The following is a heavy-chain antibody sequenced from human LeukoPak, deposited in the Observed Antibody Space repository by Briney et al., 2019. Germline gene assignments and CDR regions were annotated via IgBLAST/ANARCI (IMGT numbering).Heavy chain of an antibody. D-gene: IGHD1-1*01. CDR3: ATNSGWRFDY. CDR2: IQDAGSGM. Sequence: GGSLRLSCGASGFTFSTYWMSWVRQAPGKGLEWVANIQDAGSGMYYVDSVKGRFTISRDNAKNSLYLQMDSLRAEDTAVYYCATNSGWRFDYWGQGTLVTVSS. V-gene: IGHV3-7*02. J-gene: IGHJ4*02. CDR1: GFTFSTYW.